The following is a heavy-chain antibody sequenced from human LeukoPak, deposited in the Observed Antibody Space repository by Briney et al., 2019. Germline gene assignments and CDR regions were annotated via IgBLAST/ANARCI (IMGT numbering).Heavy chain of an antibody. V-gene: IGHV1-69*13. D-gene: IGHD1-26*01. CDR3: ARTATNCGSYCLDY. Sequence: ASVKVSCKTSGYTFTAYYMHWVRQAPGQGLEWMGGIIPIFGTANYAQKFQGRVTITADESTSTAYMELSSLRSEDTAVYYCARTATNCGSYCLDYWGQGTLVTVSS. J-gene: IGHJ4*02. CDR2: IIPIFGTA. CDR1: GYTFTAYY.